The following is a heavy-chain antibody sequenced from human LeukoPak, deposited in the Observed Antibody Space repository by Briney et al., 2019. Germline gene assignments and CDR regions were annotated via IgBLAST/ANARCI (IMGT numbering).Heavy chain of an antibody. Sequence: GGSLRLSCAASGITFSYYWMHWVGHAPGKGLLGVSCIDADGSSATYADSVKGRFTISRDNAKNSLYLQMNSLRAEDTAVYYCAREGGYDPFEYWGQGTLVTVSS. V-gene: IGHV3-74*01. CDR2: IDADGSSA. D-gene: IGHD5-12*01. J-gene: IGHJ4*02. CDR3: AREGGYDPFEY. CDR1: GITFSYYW.